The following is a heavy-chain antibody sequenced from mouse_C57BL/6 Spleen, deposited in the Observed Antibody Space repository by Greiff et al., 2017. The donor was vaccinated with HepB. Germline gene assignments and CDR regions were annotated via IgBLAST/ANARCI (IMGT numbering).Heavy chain of an antibody. CDR3: ARQPLYYSNYGGFAY. J-gene: IGHJ3*01. Sequence: EVQGVESGGDLVKPGGSLKLSCAASGFTFSSYGMSWVRQTPDKRLEWVATISSGGSYTYYPDSVKGRFTISRDNAKNTLYLQMSSLKSEDTAMYYCARQPLYYSNYGGFAYWGQGTLVTVSA. CDR1: GFTFSSYG. V-gene: IGHV5-6*01. CDR2: ISSGGSYT. D-gene: IGHD2-5*01.